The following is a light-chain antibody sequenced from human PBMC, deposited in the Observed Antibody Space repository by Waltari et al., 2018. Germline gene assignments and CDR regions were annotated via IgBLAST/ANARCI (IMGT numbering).Light chain of an antibody. CDR3: APWDDSLSGWV. CDR2: RNN. CDR1: SPNIGHTY. V-gene: IGLV1-47*01. J-gene: IGLJ3*02. Sequence: QSVLTQPPSASGAPGQRVTIPCSGSSPNIGHTYLSWYPQLPGTVPKLLIYRNNQRASGVPDRFSGSKSGTSASLAISGLRSEDEAYYYCAPWDDSLSGWVFGGGTKLTVL.